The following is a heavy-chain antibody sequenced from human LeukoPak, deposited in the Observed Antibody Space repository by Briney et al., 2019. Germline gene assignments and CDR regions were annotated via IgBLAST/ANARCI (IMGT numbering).Heavy chain of an antibody. CDR1: GFTFSSYA. Sequence: GGSLRLSCAASGFTFSSYAMHWVRQAPGKGLEWVAVISYDGSNKYYADSVKGRFTISRDNAKNSLYLQMNSLRAEDTAVYYCAREGCSGGSCYHNWFDPWGQGTLVTVSS. D-gene: IGHD2-15*01. J-gene: IGHJ5*02. V-gene: IGHV3-30-3*01. CDR3: AREGCSGGSCYHNWFDP. CDR2: ISYDGSNK.